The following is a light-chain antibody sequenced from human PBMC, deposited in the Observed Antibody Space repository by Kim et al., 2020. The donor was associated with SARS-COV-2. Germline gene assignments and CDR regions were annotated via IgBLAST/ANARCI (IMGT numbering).Light chain of an antibody. CDR3: SAWDNSLGDWV. CDR2: RNN. J-gene: IGLJ3*02. Sequence: TQPPSVSKGLRQTATLTCTGNINNVGYQGAAWLQQHQGHPPKLLSYRNNKRPSGISERFSASRSGNTASLTITDLQPEDEADYYCSAWDNSLGDWV. CDR1: INNVGYQG. V-gene: IGLV10-54*04.